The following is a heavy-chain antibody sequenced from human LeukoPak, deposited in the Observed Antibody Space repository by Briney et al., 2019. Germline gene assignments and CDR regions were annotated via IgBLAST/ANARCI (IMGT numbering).Heavy chain of an antibody. CDR3: ARSIYASGSFYTFDI. Sequence: GGSLRLSCAASGFTFSSYAMSWVRQAPGKAPEWVSGISGSGGSTYSAASVKGRFTISRDNSKNTPYLQMNTLRAEDTAVYYCARSIYASGSFYTFDIWGQGTMVTVSS. J-gene: IGHJ3*02. CDR1: GFTFSSYA. CDR2: ISGSGGST. D-gene: IGHD3-10*01. V-gene: IGHV3-23*01.